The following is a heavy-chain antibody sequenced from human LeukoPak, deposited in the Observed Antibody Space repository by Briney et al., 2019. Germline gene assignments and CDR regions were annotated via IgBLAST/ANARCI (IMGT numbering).Heavy chain of an antibody. Sequence: SETLSLTCTVSGGSISSGSYYWRWIRQPAGKGLEWIGRIYTSGSTNYNPSLKSRVTISVDTSKNQFSLKLSSVTAADTAVYYCARDYGDYGANFDYWGQGTLVTVSS. D-gene: IGHD4-17*01. CDR3: ARDYGDYGANFDY. V-gene: IGHV4-61*02. J-gene: IGHJ4*02. CDR2: IYTSGST. CDR1: GGSISSGSYY.